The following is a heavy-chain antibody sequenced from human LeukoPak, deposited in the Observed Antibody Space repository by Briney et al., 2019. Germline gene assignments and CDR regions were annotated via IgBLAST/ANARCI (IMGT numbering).Heavy chain of an antibody. D-gene: IGHD6-13*01. V-gene: IGHV3-74*01. CDR2: MNSDGSST. CDR3: ARVLDSSSSLDC. Sequence: PGGSLRLSCAASGFTFSNYWVHWVRQAPGKGLVWVSRMNSDGSSTTYADSVKGRFTISRDNAKNTLYLQMNSLRAEDTAVYYCARVLDSSSSLDCWGQGTLVTVSS. J-gene: IGHJ4*02. CDR1: GFTFSNYW.